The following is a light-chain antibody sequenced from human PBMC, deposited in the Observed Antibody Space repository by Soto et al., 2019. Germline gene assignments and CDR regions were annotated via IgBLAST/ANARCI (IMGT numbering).Light chain of an antibody. CDR2: GAS. J-gene: IGKJ1*01. CDR3: QQYNNWWT. V-gene: IGKV3-15*01. CDR1: QSVSSD. Sequence: EIVMTQSPATLSVSPEERATLSCRASQSVSSDLAWYQHKPGQAPRLLIYGASTRATGIPARFSGSGSGTEFTLTISSLQSEDFAVYYCQQYNNWWTFGQGTKVEIK.